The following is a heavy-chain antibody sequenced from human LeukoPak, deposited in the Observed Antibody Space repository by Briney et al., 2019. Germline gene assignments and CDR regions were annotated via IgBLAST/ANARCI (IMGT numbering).Heavy chain of an antibody. J-gene: IGHJ5*02. CDR2: ISAYNGNT. CDR1: GYTFTSYG. D-gene: IGHD2-15*01. CDR3: ARVGYFCSGGSCYGANWFDP. Sequence: ASVKVSCKASGYTFTSYGISWVRQAPGQGLEWMGWISAYNGNTNYAQKLQGRVTMTTDTSTCTAYMELRSLRSDDTAVYYCARVGYFCSGGSCYGANWFDPWGQGTLVTVSS. V-gene: IGHV1-18*01.